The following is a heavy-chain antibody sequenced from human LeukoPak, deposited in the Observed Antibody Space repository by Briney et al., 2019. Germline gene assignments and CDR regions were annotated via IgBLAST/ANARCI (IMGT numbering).Heavy chain of an antibody. CDR3: ARGLIAVDGTTALVW. CDR1: GGSFSGYY. Sequence: SETLSLTCAVYGGSFSGYYWSWIRQPPGKGLEWIGEINHSGSTNYNPSLKSRVTISVDTSKNQFSLKLSSVTAADTAVYYCARGLIAVDGTTALVWWGQGTLVTVSS. CDR2: INHSGST. J-gene: IGHJ4*02. V-gene: IGHV4-34*01. D-gene: IGHD6-19*01.